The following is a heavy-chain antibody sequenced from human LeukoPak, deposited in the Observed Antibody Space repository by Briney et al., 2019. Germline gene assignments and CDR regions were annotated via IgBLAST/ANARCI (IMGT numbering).Heavy chain of an antibody. J-gene: IGHJ4*02. CDR3: ARDRPNYYGSDGNYYRRDGDY. CDR2: ITSRGEST. D-gene: IGHD3-22*01. CDR1: GFTFSIYA. V-gene: IGHV3-23*01. Sequence: GGSLRLSCAASGFTFSIYAMSWVRQAPGKGLQWVSSITSRGESTWYVDSVKGRFTITRGNSENTLYLQMHRLRAEDTAVYYCARDRPNYYGSDGNYYRRDGDYWGRGTLVSVSS.